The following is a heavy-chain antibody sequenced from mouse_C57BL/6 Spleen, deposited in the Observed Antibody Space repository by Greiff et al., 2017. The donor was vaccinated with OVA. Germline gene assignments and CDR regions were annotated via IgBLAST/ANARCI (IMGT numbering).Heavy chain of an antibody. D-gene: IGHD2-4*01. V-gene: IGHV1-54*01. CDR2: IHPGSGGT. CDR1: GYAFTNYL. CDR3: ERGRLYDYDGDY. Sequence: VQLQQSGAELVRPGTSVKVSCKASGYAFTNYLIEWVKQRPGQGLEWIGVIHPGSGGTNYNEKFKGKATLTADKSSSTAYMQISSLTSEDSADYFCERGRLYDYDGDYWGKGTTLTVSS. J-gene: IGHJ2*01.